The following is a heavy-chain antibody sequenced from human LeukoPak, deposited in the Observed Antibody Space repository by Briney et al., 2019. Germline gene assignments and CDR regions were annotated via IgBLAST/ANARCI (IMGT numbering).Heavy chain of an antibody. J-gene: IGHJ4*02. CDR2: IFHSGTT. Sequence: SETLSLTCAVSGYSISSGSYWGWIRQPPGKGLEWIGSIFHSGTTYYNPSLKSRVTISVDTSKNQFSLKLTSVTAADTAVYYCARHLRSSTNYDYWGQGTLVTVSS. CDR3: ARHLRSSTNYDY. D-gene: IGHD2-2*01. CDR1: GYSISSGSY. V-gene: IGHV4-38-2*01.